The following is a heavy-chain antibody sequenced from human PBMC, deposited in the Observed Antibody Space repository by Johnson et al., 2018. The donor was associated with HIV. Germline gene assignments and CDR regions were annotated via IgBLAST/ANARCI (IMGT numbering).Heavy chain of an antibody. CDR2: TPGGDGGT. J-gene: IGHJ3*02. D-gene: IGHD3-16*01. V-gene: IGHV3-NL1*01. Sequence: QVQLVESGGVLVQPGGSLRVSCAASGFKYAASGLAFSNYAVKWVSHTPGGDGGTSFADSVKGRFTISRDNSKNTLYLQMNSLRPEDTAVYYCAKGLSGCLGELLRAFDIWGQGTMVTVSS. CDR3: AKGLSGCLGELLRAFDI. CDR1: GFKYA.